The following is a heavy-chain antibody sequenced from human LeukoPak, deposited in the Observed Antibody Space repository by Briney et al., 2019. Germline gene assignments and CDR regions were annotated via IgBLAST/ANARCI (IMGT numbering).Heavy chain of an antibody. J-gene: IGHJ5*02. CDR3: ARGGWQTTGWYADH. CDR2: ILPVLGRP. CDR1: GDTFGNYD. Sequence: SVKVSCKASGDTFGNYDFAWVRLAPGQGLEWMGGILPVLGRPDYAQRFQDRITITADESTSTVYLQLGSLRSDDTAVYYCARGGWQTTGWYADHWGQGTLVTVAS. V-gene: IGHV1-69*10. D-gene: IGHD6-19*01.